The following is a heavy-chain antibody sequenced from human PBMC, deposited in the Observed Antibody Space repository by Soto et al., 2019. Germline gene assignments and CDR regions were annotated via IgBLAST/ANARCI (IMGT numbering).Heavy chain of an antibody. CDR1: GFTVTGYW. J-gene: IGHJ4*02. Sequence: LRLSCVATGFTVTGYWMSWVRQAPGKGLEWVANIKQDGSEKHYVDSVKGRFTISKDSAKNSLFLQMSSLRAEDTAVYYCARALVVVTEYFDYWGQGILVTVSS. CDR3: ARALVVVTEYFDY. CDR2: IKQDGSEK. V-gene: IGHV3-7*03. D-gene: IGHD3-22*01.